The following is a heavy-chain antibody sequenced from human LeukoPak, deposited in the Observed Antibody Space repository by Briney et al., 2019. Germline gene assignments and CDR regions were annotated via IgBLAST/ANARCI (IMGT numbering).Heavy chain of an antibody. CDR1: GFSFSSYG. V-gene: IGHV3-33*01. Sequence: GSLRLSCAASGFSFSSYGMYWVRQAPGKGLEWVAIIWYDGSNEYYADSVKGRFTISRDNSKNTLYLQMNSLRAEDTAVYYCARRVGYNYDLDYWGQGTLVTVSS. D-gene: IGHD3-22*01. CDR2: IWYDGSNE. J-gene: IGHJ4*02. CDR3: ARRVGYNYDLDY.